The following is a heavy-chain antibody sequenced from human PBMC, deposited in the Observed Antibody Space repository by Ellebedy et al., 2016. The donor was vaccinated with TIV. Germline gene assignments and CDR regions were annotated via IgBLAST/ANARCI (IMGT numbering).Heavy chain of an antibody. CDR3: ARDGVDTAMGTFDY. CDR1: GFSFNNYW. V-gene: IGHV3-7*01. Sequence: PGGSLRLSCAASGFSFNNYWMNWARQAPGKGLEWVANIKQDGSEQYYVDSVKGRVTISRDNSKNTLYLQMNSLRDEDTAVYYCARDGVDTAMGTFDYWGQGTLVTVSS. CDR2: IKQDGSEQ. D-gene: IGHD5-18*01. J-gene: IGHJ4*02.